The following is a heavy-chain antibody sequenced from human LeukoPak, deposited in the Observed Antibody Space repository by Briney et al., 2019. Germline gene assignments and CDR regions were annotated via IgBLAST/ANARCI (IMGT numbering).Heavy chain of an antibody. Sequence: PGGSLRLSCAASGFTFSSYEMNWVRQAPGKGLEWVSYICSSCLTIYYADSVKGRFTISRDNAKNSLYLQMNSLRAEDTAVYYCARAVRAYSSGWYYGYYYGMDVWGQGTTVTVSS. V-gene: IGHV3-48*03. CDR3: ARAVRAYSSGWYYGYYYGMDV. D-gene: IGHD6-19*01. CDR2: ICSSCLTI. CDR1: GFTFSSYE. J-gene: IGHJ6*02.